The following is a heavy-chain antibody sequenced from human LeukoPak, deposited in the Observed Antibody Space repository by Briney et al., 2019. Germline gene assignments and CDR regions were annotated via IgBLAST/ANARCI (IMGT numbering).Heavy chain of an antibody. J-gene: IGHJ1*01. V-gene: IGHV3-23*01. CDR2: ISGSGGST. D-gene: IGHD3-22*01. Sequence: GGSLRLSCAASGFTFSSYAMSWVRQAPGKGLEWVSAISGSGGSTYYADSVEGRFTISRDNSKNTLYLQMNSLRAEDTAVYYCAKGRQDPKLLLPEYFQHWGQGTLVTVSS. CDR3: AKGRQDPKLLLPEYFQH. CDR1: GFTFSSYA.